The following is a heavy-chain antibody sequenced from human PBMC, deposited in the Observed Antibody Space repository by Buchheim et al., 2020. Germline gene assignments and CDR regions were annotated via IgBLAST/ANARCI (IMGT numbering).Heavy chain of an antibody. J-gene: IGHJ5*02. CDR1: GGSISSSNW. V-gene: IGHV4-4*02. D-gene: IGHD3-9*01. Sequence: QVQLQESGPGLVKPSGTLSLTCAVSGGSISSSNWWSWVRQPPGKGLEWIGEIYHSGSTNYNPSLKSRVTISVDKSKNQFPLKLSSVTAADTAVYYCARGAATLHYDILTGYYRGVWFDPWGQGTL. CDR3: ARGAATLHYDILTGYYRGVWFDP. CDR2: IYHSGST.